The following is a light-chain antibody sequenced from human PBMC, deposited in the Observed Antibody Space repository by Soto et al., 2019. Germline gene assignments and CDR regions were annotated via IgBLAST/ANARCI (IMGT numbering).Light chain of an antibody. CDR1: SSDVGGYDY. CDR3: SSHTSGSTRV. CDR2: EVT. J-gene: IGLJ1*01. V-gene: IGLV2-14*01. Sequence: QSALTQPPSVSGSPSQSIAISCTGTSSDVGGYDYVSWYQQHPDKAPKLMIYEVTKRPSGVSNRFSGSKSGNTASLTISGLQPEDEADYYCSSHTSGSTRVFGSGTKVTVL.